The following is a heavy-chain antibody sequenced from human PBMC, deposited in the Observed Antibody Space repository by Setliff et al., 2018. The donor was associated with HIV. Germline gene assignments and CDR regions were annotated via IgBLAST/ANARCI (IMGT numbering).Heavy chain of an antibody. V-gene: IGHV4-39*01. CDR2: VYSSGST. Sequence: SETLSLTCTVSGGSMGIRSYFWGWIRQPPGKGLEWIGSVYSSGSTYYNPSLKSRVTVSVDTSKDQFSLRLSSVTVADTAVYYCASGQWLEHAFDIWGQGTVVTVSS. J-gene: IGHJ3*02. CDR1: GGSMGIRSYF. D-gene: IGHD6-19*01. CDR3: ASGQWLEHAFDI.